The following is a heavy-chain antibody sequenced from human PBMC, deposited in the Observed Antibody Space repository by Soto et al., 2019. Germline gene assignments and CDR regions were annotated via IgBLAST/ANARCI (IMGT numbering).Heavy chain of an antibody. J-gene: IGHJ6*02. Sequence: GSLRLSCAASGFTFSSYDMHWVRQATGKGLEWVSAIGTAGDPYYPGSVKGRFTISRENAKNSLYLQMNSLRAGDTAVYYCARGGAAAVMGAVSMDVWGQGTTVTVSS. CDR1: GFTFSSYD. V-gene: IGHV3-13*05. CDR3: ARGGAAAVMGAVSMDV. CDR2: IGTAGDP. D-gene: IGHD6-13*01.